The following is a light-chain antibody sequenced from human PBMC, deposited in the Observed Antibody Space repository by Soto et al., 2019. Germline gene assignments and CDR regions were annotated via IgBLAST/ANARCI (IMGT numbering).Light chain of an antibody. Sequence: DIVMTQSPPTLSVSPGERATLSCRASLTISNNLAWYQQRHGQAPRLLISYASTRAPGIPARFSGSGSGKEFTLTISGLKSEDSAVYYCQKYNNCTPGSTFGPGTKVEIK. CDR3: QKYNNCTPGST. J-gene: IGKJ3*01. CDR1: LTISNN. V-gene: IGKV3-15*01. CDR2: YAS.